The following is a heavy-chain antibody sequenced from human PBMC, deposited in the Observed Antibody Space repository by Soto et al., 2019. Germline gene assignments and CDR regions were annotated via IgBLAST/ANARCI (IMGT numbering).Heavy chain of an antibody. CDR1: GYTFTGYY. CDR2: INPNSGGT. Sequence: ASVKVSCKASGYTFTGYYMHWVRQAPGQGLEWMGWINPNSGGTNYAQKFQGWVTMTRDTSISTAYMELSRLRSDDTAVYYCARARSVAGTTEPVDYWGQGTLVTVSS. CDR3: ARARSVAGTTEPVDY. V-gene: IGHV1-2*04. D-gene: IGHD6-19*01. J-gene: IGHJ4*02.